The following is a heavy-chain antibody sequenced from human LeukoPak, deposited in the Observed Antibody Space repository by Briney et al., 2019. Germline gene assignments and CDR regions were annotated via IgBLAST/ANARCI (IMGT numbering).Heavy chain of an antibody. CDR2: INPSGGST. CDR1: GYTFTSYY. CDR3: ARLHGSGSFFDY. Sequence: ASVKVSCKGSGYTFTSYYVHWVRQAPGQGLEWGGIINPSGGSTIYAQKFQGRVTMTRDTSRNTVYMEKSSLGSEDTAVYYCARLHGSGSFFDYWGQGTLVTVSS. V-gene: IGHV1-46*01. D-gene: IGHD3-10*01. J-gene: IGHJ4*02.